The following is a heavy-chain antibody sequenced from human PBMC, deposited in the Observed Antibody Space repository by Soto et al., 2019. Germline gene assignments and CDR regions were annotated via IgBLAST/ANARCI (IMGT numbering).Heavy chain of an antibody. CDR1: GFTFSSYG. J-gene: IGHJ6*03. Sequence: QVQLVESGGGVVQPGRSLRLSCAASGFTFSSYGMHWVRQAPGKGLEWVAVISYDGSNKYYADSVKGRFTISRDNSKNTLYLQMNGLRAEDTAVYYCAKDVGGTAMVKEYYMDVWGKGTTVTVSS. V-gene: IGHV3-30*18. CDR3: AKDVGGTAMVKEYYMDV. D-gene: IGHD5-18*01. CDR2: ISYDGSNK.